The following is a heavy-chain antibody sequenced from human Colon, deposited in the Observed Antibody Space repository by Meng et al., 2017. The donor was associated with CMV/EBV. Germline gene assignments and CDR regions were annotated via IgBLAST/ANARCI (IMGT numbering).Heavy chain of an antibody. Sequence: GESLKISCAASGFSFNTYAMTWVRQAPGKGLEWVSVISGSGAKTYYADSVKGRFTISRDNSKNTLYLQMNSLRAEDTAMYYCARDGIADSPWGQGTLVTVSS. CDR2: ISGSGAKT. J-gene: IGHJ5*02. V-gene: IGHV3-23*01. CDR1: GFSFNTYA. D-gene: IGHD6-13*01. CDR3: ARDGIADSP.